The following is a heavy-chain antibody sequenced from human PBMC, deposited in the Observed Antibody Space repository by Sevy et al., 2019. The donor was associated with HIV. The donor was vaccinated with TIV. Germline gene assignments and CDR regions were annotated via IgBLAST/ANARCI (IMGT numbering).Heavy chain of an antibody. D-gene: IGHD3-22*01. Sequence: GGSLRLSCAASGFTFSSYGMHWVRQAPGKGLEWVAVIWNDRSNKEYADSVKGRFTISRDNSKNKLYLQMNSLRAEDTAVYYCASLPNNYYDSGGYSGNDAFDIWGQGTMVTVSS. V-gene: IGHV3-33*01. CDR2: IWNDRSNK. CDR3: ASLPNNYYDSGGYSGNDAFDI. J-gene: IGHJ3*02. CDR1: GFTFSSYG.